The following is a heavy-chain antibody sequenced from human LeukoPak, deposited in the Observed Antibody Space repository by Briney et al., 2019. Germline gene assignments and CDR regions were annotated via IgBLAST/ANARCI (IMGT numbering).Heavy chain of an antibody. D-gene: IGHD3-10*01. V-gene: IGHV4-61*02. CDR2: IYISGST. CDR3: ARTTYGSGTYPYYYYYYMDV. Sequence: PSQTLSLTCPVSGDSISSGTYYWSWLRQPAGKGLEWIGRIYISGSTNYNPSLQSRVTISVDTSKNQFSLKLSSVTAADTAVYFCARTTYGSGTYPYYYYYYMDVWGKGTTVTVSS. J-gene: IGHJ6*03. CDR1: GDSISSGTYY.